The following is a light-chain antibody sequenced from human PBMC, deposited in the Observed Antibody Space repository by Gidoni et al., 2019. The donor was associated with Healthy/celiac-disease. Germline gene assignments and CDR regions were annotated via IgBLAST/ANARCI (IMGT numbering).Light chain of an antibody. Sequence: DIQMPHSPSTLSASVGDRVTITCRASQSISSCLAWYQQKPGKAPKLLIYKASSLERGVPSRFSGSGSGTEFTLTISSLQPDDFATYYCQQYNSYPWTFGQGTKVEIK. CDR2: KAS. J-gene: IGKJ1*01. CDR3: QQYNSYPWT. CDR1: QSISSC. V-gene: IGKV1-5*03.